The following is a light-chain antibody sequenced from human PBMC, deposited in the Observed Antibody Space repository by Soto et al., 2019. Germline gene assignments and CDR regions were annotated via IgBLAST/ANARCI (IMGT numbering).Light chain of an antibody. CDR3: SSYTSISTYV. V-gene: IGLV2-14*01. J-gene: IGLJ1*01. CDR2: DVR. Sequence: QSALTQPASVSGSPGQSITISCTGTSSDVGGYTFVSWYQQHPGKAPKLMIYDVRNRPSGVSNRFSGSKSVNTASLTISGLQAEYEADYYCSSYTSISTYVFGTGTKLTVL. CDR1: SSDVGGYTF.